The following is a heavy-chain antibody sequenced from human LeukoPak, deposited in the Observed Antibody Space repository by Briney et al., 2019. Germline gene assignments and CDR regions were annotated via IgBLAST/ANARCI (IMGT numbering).Heavy chain of an antibody. J-gene: IGHJ5*02. V-gene: IGHV3-23*01. CDR2: ISGSGGST. Sequence: PGGSLRLSCAASGFTFSSYSMNWVRQAPGKGLEWASAISGSGGSTYYPDSVKGRFTISRDNSKNTLYLQMNSQRAEDTAVYYCAKDTSSGWPNWFDHWGQGTLVTVSS. D-gene: IGHD6-19*01. CDR1: GFTFSSYS. CDR3: AKDTSSGWPNWFDH.